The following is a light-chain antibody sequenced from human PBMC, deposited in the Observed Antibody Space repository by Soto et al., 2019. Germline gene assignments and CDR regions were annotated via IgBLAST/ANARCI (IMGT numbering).Light chain of an antibody. CDR2: LDSDGSH. V-gene: IGLV4-69*01. CDR3: QTCGTGIGV. Sequence: QSVLTQSPSASASLGDSVKLTCTLSSGNSSYAIAWHQQQPETGPRYLMNLDSDGSHREGDGIPARFSGSSSGAERYLTISSLQSEDEADYSCQTCGTGIGVFGRGTKLTVL. CDR1: SGNSSYA. J-gene: IGLJ3*02.